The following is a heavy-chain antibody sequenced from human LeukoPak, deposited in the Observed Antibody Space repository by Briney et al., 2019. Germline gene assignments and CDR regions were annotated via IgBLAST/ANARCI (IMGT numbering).Heavy chain of an antibody. V-gene: IGHV3-11*04. J-gene: IGHJ1*01. Sequence: GGSLRLSCEASGFTFSDYYMSWIRHAPGKGLEWVSYISGSGSTIVYADSMKGRFTMSRDNAKNSLYLQMSSLRAEDTAVYYCARDKKEMPTIQFQDWGQGTLVTVSS. CDR2: ISGSGSTI. CDR3: ARDKKEMPTIQFQD. CDR1: GFTFSDYY. D-gene: IGHD5-24*01.